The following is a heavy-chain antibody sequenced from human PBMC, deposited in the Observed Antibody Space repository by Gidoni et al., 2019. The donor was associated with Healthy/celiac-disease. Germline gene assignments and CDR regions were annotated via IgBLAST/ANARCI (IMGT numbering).Heavy chain of an antibody. J-gene: IGHJ4*02. Sequence: EVQLVESGGGLVQPGGSLRISCAASGFTFSDHYMDWVRQAPGKGLEWVGRTRNKANSYTTEYAASVKGRFTISRDDSKNSLYLQMNSLKTEDTAVYYCARVASRYFNYWGQGTLVTVSS. CDR1: GFTFSDHY. CDR3: ARVASRYFNY. V-gene: IGHV3-72*01. D-gene: IGHD3-9*01. CDR2: TRNKANSYTT.